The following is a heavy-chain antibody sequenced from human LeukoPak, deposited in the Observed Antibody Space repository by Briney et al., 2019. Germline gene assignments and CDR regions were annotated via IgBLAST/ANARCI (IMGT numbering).Heavy chain of an antibody. D-gene: IGHD3-22*01. CDR2: IYHSGSGST. Sequence: PSQTLSLTCTVSGGSISSGGHSWSWIRQPPGKGLEWIGYIYHSGSGSTYYNPSLKSRVTISVDTSKNQFSPKLSSVTAADTAVYYCARAPYYYDSSGYHGNNWFDPWGQGTLVTVSS. J-gene: IGHJ5*02. V-gene: IGHV4-30-2*01. CDR1: GGSISSGGHS. CDR3: ARAPYYYDSSGYHGNNWFDP.